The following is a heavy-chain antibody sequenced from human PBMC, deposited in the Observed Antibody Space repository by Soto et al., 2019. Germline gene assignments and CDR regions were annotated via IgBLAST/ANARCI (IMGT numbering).Heavy chain of an antibody. CDR1: GFTVTSYA. J-gene: IGHJ4*02. D-gene: IGHD4-4*01. CDR3: ARDSIYSNSRFDY. CDR2: ISGDGGTS. V-gene: IGHV3-23*01. Sequence: EVQLLESGGGLVQPGGSLRLSCAASGFTVTSYAMSWVRQAPGKGLEWVSVISGDGGTSYYAASVRGRFTISRDFSKNTVILQMNSLRAEDTAIYYCARDSIYSNSRFDYCGQGTLVTVSS.